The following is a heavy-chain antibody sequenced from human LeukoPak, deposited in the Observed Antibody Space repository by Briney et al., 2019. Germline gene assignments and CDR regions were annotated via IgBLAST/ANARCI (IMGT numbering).Heavy chain of an antibody. V-gene: IGHV4-34*01. D-gene: IGHD3-10*01. CDR3: ARVTTLLLWFGELLNWFDP. J-gene: IGHJ5*02. Sequence: SETLSLTCAVYGRSFSGYYWSWIRQPPGKGLEWIGEINHSGSTNYNPSLKSRVTISVDTSKNQFSLKLSSVTAADTAVYYCARVTTLLLWFGELLNWFDPWGQGTLVTVSS. CDR2: INHSGST. CDR1: GRSFSGYY.